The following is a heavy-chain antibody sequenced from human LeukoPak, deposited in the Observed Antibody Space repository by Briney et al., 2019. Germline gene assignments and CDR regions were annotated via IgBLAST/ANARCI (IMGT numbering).Heavy chain of an antibody. CDR1: GYTFTGYY. CDR3: ARVSPRGEYQLLSWYYYYYMDV. V-gene: IGHV1-2*02. D-gene: IGHD2-2*01. CDR2: INPNSGGT. J-gene: IGHJ6*03. Sequence: ASVKVSCKASGYTFTGYYMHWVRQAPGQGLEWTGWINPNSGGTNYAQKFQGRVTMTRDTSISTAYMELSRLRSDDTAVYYCARVSPRGEYQLLSWYYYYYMDVWGKGTTVTVSS.